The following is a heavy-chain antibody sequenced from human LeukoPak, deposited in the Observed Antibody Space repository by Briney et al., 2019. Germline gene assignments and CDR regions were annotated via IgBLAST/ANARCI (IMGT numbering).Heavy chain of an antibody. Sequence: SETLSLTCAVYGGSFSGYYWSWIRQPPGKGLEWIGEINHSGSTNYNPSLKSRVTISVDTSKNQFSLKLSSVTAADTAVYYCAKQGDGYNSRTLFYYWGQGTLVTVSS. D-gene: IGHD5-24*01. V-gene: IGHV4-34*01. CDR2: INHSGST. CDR1: GGSFSGYY. CDR3: AKQGDGYNSRTLFYY. J-gene: IGHJ4*02.